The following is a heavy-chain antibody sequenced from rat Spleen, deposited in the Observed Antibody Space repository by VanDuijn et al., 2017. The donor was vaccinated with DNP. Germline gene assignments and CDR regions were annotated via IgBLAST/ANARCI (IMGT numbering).Heavy chain of an antibody. CDR1: GFTFSDYN. V-gene: IGHV5-7*01. CDR2: ISYEGSST. J-gene: IGHJ2*01. D-gene: IGHD1-5*01. Sequence: EVQLVESGGGLVQPGRSLKLSCAAPGFTFSDYNMAWVRQAPKKGLEWVATISYEGSSTYYRESVKGRFTISRDNAKSTLYLQMDSLRSEDTATYYCATTGGIGDYWGQGVMVTVSS. CDR3: ATTGGIGDY.